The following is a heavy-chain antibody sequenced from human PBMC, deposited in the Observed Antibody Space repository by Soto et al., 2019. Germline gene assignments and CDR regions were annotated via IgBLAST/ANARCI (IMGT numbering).Heavy chain of an antibody. D-gene: IGHD6-6*01. Sequence: VKVSCRASGYTFTSYAMHWGRQAPGQRLEWMGWINAGNGNTKYSQKFQGRVTITRDTSASTAYMELSSLRSEDTAVYYCARDKTGIAARSGWFDPWGQGTLVTVSS. CDR3: ARDKTGIAARSGWFDP. J-gene: IGHJ5*02. CDR2: INAGNGNT. V-gene: IGHV1-3*01. CDR1: GYTFTSYA.